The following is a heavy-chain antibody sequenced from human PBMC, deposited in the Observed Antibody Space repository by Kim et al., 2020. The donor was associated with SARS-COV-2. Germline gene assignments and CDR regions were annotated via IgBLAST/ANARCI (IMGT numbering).Heavy chain of an antibody. D-gene: IGHD6-13*01. J-gene: IGHJ4*02. CDR2: INHSGST. Sequence: SETLSLTCAVYGGSFSGYYWSWIRQPPGKGLEWIGEINHSGSTNYNPSLKSRVTISVDTSKNQFSLKLSSVTAADTAVYYCAVQQLLDYWGQGTLVTVSS. CDR1: GGSFSGYY. CDR3: AVQQLLDY. V-gene: IGHV4-34*01.